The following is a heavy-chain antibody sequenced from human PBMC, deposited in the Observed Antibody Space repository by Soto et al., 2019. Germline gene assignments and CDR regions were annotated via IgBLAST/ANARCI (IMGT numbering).Heavy chain of an antibody. V-gene: IGHV1-69*12. Sequence: QVQLVQSGAEVKKPGSSVKVSCKASGGIFNSYAISWVRQAPGQGLECMGGIIPLFGTTNYAQKFQGRVSLTADEFTSRVYMGLNSLSSEDPTMYYCARDGGGSGPGFDPWGQGTLVNVSS. CDR2: IIPLFGTT. D-gene: IGHD3-10*01. J-gene: IGHJ5*02. CDR1: GGIFNSYA. CDR3: ARDGGGSGPGFDP.